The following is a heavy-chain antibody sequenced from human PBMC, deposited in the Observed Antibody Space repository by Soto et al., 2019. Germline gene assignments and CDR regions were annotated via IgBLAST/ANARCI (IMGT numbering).Heavy chain of an antibody. D-gene: IGHD3-10*01. J-gene: IGHJ5*01. CDR1: GFTFISHS. CDR3: ARDILSGGAYPDS. V-gene: IGHV3-21*01. CDR2: ISSGSSYI. Sequence: GGSLRLSCVGSGFTFISHSFYWVRQAPGKGLEWISSISSGSSYIYYAGSVKGRFTISRDNAKNSLFLQMNSLRADDTAVYYCARDILSGGAYPDSWGQGTKVTVSS.